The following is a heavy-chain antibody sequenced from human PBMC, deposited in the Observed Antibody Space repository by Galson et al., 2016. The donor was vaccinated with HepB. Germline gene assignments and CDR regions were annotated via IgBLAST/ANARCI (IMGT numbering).Heavy chain of an antibody. D-gene: IGHD1-26*01. CDR3: VRENSGRGLAPFDY. CDR2: ISSSSSHI. Sequence: SLRLSCAASGFTFSTRSMNWVRQAPGKGLEWVPSISSSSSHIYYVDSVKGRFTISRDNAKNSLYLQMTSLRVEDTAVYYCVRENSGRGLAPFDYWGQGSLVTVSS. CDR1: GFTFSTRS. V-gene: IGHV3-21*01. J-gene: IGHJ4*02.